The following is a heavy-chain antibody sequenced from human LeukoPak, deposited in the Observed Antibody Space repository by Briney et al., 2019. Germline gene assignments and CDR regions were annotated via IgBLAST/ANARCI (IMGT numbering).Heavy chain of an antibody. J-gene: IGHJ4*02. CDR2: IYYSGST. D-gene: IGHD3-22*01. CDR1: GGSISSSSYS. V-gene: IGHV4-39*01. Sequence: PSETLSLTCTVSGGSISSSSYSWGWIRQPPGKGLQWIGTIYYSGSTYYNPSLKSRVTISVDTSKNQFSLKLSSVTAADAAVYYCARIDYYDTSAAHWGQGSLVTVSS. CDR3: ARIDYYDTSAAH.